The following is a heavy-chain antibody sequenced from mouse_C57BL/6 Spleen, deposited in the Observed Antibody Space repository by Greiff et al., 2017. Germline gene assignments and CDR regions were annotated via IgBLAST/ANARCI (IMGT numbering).Heavy chain of an antibody. V-gene: IGHV1-15*01. J-gene: IGHJ3*01. CDR1: GYTFTDYE. D-gene: IGHD2-1*01. CDR2: IDPETGGT. CDR3: TRAVLYYGNTWFAY. Sequence: VQLQQSGAELVRPGASVTLSCKASGYTFTDYEMHWVKQTPVHGLEWIGAIDPETGGTAYNQKFKGKAILTADKSSSTAYMELRSLTSEDSAVYYCTRAVLYYGNTWFAYWGQGTLVTVSA.